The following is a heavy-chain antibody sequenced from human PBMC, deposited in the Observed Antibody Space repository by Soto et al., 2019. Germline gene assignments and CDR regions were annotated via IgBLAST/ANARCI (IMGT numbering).Heavy chain of an antibody. CDR1: GFTFSSYS. J-gene: IGHJ6*03. D-gene: IGHD2-15*01. CDR2: ISSSSSYI. Sequence: GGSLRLSCAASGFTFSSYSMNWVRQAPGKGLEWVSSISSSSSYIYYADSVKGRFTISRDNAKNSLYLQMNSLRAEDTAVYYCARDREGYCSGGSCYYYYMDVWGKGTTVTVSS. V-gene: IGHV3-21*01. CDR3: ARDREGYCSGGSCYYYYMDV.